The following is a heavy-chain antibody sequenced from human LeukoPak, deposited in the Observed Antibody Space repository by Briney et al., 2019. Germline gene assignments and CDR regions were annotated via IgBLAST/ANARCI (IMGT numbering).Heavy chain of an antibody. CDR1: GFTFSSYW. J-gene: IGHJ4*02. Sequence: GGSLRLSCAASGFTFSSYWMSWVRQAPGKGLEWVANIKQDGSEKYYVVSVKGRFTISRDNANNSLFLQMNSLRAEDTAVYYCARGGVSVGGNFDYWGQGTLVTVSS. CDR2: IKQDGSEK. V-gene: IGHV3-7*01. D-gene: IGHD4-23*01. CDR3: ARGGVSVGGNFDY.